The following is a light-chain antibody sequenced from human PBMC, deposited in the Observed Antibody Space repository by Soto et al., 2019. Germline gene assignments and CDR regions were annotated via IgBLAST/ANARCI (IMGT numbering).Light chain of an antibody. Sequence: DIQMTQSPSSLSASVGDRVTITCQASQDISNYLNWYQQKPGKAPKLLIYDASNWETGVPSRFSGSGSGTDFTFTISSLQPEDIATYYCQQYDNLPSITFGQGTRL. CDR1: QDISNY. CDR2: DAS. V-gene: IGKV1-33*01. CDR3: QQYDNLPSIT. J-gene: IGKJ5*01.